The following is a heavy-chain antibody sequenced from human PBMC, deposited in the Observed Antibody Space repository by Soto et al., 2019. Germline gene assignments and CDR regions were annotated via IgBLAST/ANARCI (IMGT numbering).Heavy chain of an antibody. D-gene: IGHD3-16*01. CDR2: TANKRSRYTT. CDR3: ARAGFGHGLDV. CDR1: GFTSSDHY. Sequence: EVELVESGGGLVQAGGSLRVSCGVSGFTSSDHYMDWVRQAPGKGLEWVGRTANKRSRYTTEYAASVKGRYIISRDESKNSVYLKMNSLKIEDTAVYYCARAGFGHGLDVWGQGTTVNVSS. V-gene: IGHV3-72*01. J-gene: IGHJ6*02.